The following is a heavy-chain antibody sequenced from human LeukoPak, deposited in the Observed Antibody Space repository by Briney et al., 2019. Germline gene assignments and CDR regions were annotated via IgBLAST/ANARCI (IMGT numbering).Heavy chain of an antibody. D-gene: IGHD1-14*01. CDR1: GGSISSYY. V-gene: IGHV4-59*08. CDR2: IYYSGST. CDR3: ARHVGLGNHWFDP. Sequence: PETLPFISTVSGGSISSYYGCWIRQPPGKGLEWIGYIYYSGSTNYNPSLKSRVTISVDTSKKQFSLTLRSLTAADTAVYYCARHVGLGNHWFDPWGHRKSWSLSP. J-gene: IGHJ5*02.